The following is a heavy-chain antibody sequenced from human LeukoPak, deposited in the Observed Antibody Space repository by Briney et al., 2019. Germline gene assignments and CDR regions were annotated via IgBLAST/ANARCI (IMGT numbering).Heavy chain of an antibody. CDR2: ISVNGGST. CDR1: GFTLSSYA. V-gene: IGHV3-23*01. J-gene: IGHJ4*02. Sequence: GGSLRLSCAASGFTLSSYAMNWVRLAPGKGLEWVSGISVNGGSTYYADSVKGRFTISRDNSKNTLYLQMNSLRAEDTAVYYCAKDGYYYDSSGPSLLSYFDYWGQGTLVTVSS. D-gene: IGHD3-22*01. CDR3: AKDGYYYDSSGPSLLSYFDY.